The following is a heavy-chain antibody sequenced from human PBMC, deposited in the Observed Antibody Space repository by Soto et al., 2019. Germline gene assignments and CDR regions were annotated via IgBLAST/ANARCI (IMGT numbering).Heavy chain of an antibody. J-gene: IGHJ6*02. Sequence: GGSLRLCCAASGFTFSSYDMHWVRQATGKGLEWVSAIGTAGDTYYPGSVKGRFTISRENAKNSLYLQMNSLRAEDTAVYYCARSGYGSGSYYNSAPRSYYYYYGMDVWAQRTTVTVSS. D-gene: IGHD3-10*01. CDR3: ARSGYGSGSYYNSAPRSYYYYYGMDV. V-gene: IGHV3-13*01. CDR2: IGTAGDT. CDR1: GFTFSSYD.